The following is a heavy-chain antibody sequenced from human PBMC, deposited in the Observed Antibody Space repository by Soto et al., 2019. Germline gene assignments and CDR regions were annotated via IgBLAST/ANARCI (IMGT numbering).Heavy chain of an antibody. CDR1: GYTFSSYD. V-gene: IGHV1-8*01. Sequence: QVQLVQSGAEVKKPGASVKVSCKASGYTFSSYDIIWVRQATGQGLEWMGWMNPNSGHAGFAQKFQSRVTLTRNTSISTAYMELSSLRSEDTAMYFCARRLSSSTYYYYLDVWGKGTTVTVSS. J-gene: IGHJ6*03. D-gene: IGHD6-6*01. CDR3: ARRLSSSTYYYYLDV. CDR2: MNPNSGHA.